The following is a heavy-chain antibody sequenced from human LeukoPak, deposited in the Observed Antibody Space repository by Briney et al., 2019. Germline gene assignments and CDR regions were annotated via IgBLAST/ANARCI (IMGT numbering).Heavy chain of an antibody. V-gene: IGHV1-46*01. Sequence: ASVKVSCKASGYTFTSYYMHWVQQAPGQGLEWMGIINPSGGSTSYAQKFQGRVTMTRDTSTSTVYMELSSLRSEDTAVYYCARDQEYSSSSTVAGMDVWGQGTTVTVSS. CDR3: ARDQEYSSSSTVAGMDV. J-gene: IGHJ6*02. CDR2: INPSGGST. CDR1: GYTFTSYY. D-gene: IGHD6-6*01.